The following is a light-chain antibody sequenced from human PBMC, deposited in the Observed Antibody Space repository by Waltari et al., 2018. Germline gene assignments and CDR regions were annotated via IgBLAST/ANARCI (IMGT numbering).Light chain of an antibody. J-gene: IGKJ1*01. Sequence: IQMTHSPSSLSASVGDPFTVTCRAIPPVDTWFAWYQQKPGKAPKLLIYRASNLDTGVPSRFSGSGSETEFTLNIRDLHPEDVATYFCQQHDKSPWTFGQGTKVEIK. CDR2: RAS. V-gene: IGKV1-5*01. CDR3: QQHDKSPWT. CDR1: PPVDTW.